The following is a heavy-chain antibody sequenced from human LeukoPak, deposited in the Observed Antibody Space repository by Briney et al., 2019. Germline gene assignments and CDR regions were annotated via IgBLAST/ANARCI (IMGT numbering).Heavy chain of an antibody. CDR3: ARHGGVNDFWSGYPVRPYYFDY. CDR2: VHYSGTA. D-gene: IGHD3-3*01. J-gene: IGHJ4*02. V-gene: IGHV4-59*08. CDR1: DGSITNYD. Sequence: PSETLSLTCTVSDGSITNYDWSWVRQPPGKGLEFIGHVHYSGTANYNPSLRSRVTISIDTSKNQFSLKLSSVTAADTAVYYCARHGGVNDFWSGYPVRPYYFDYWGQGTLVTVSS.